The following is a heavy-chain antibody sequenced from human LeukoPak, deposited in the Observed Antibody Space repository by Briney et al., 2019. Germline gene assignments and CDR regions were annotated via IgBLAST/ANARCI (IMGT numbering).Heavy chain of an antibody. CDR2: MSYSGST. CDR1: GGSITSSDFY. V-gene: IGHV4-39*07. D-gene: IGHD2/OR15-2a*01. J-gene: IGHJ6*02. Sequence: PSETLSLTCTVSGGSITSSDFYWGWIRQPPGKGLEWIATMSYSGSTYYSPSLTSRVTVSVDTSENQFSLKLSSVTAADTAVYYCARAHSIASYYYGVDVWGQGTTVTVSS. CDR3: ARAHSIASYYYGVDV.